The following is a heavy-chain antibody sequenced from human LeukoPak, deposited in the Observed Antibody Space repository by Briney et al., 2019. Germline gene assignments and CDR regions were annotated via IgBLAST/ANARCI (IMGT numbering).Heavy chain of an antibody. CDR3: AREMEDCSSTSCHDY. CDR1: GFTFSSYS. CDR2: ISSSSSYI. J-gene: IGHJ4*02. D-gene: IGHD2-2*01. V-gene: IGHV3-21*01. Sequence: GGSLRLSCAASGFTFSSYSMNWVRQAPGKGLEWVSSISSSSSYIYYADSVKGRFTISRDNAKNSLYLQMNSLRAEDTVVYYCAREMEDCSSTSCHDYWGQGTLVTVSS.